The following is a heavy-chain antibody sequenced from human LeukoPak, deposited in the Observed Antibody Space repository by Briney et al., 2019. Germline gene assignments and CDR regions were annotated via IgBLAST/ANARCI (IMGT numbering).Heavy chain of an antibody. J-gene: IGHJ4*02. CDR1: GYTFTGYY. CDR2: INPNSGGT. CDR3: AILSYQTTAGPS. V-gene: IGHV1-2*02. D-gene: IGHD1/OR15-1a*01. Sequence: ASVKVSCKASGYTFTGYYMHWVRQAPGQGLEWMGWINPNSGGTNYAPKFQGRVTMTRDTSISTAYLEVISLRSDDTAVYYCAILSYQTTAGPSWGQGTLVTVSS.